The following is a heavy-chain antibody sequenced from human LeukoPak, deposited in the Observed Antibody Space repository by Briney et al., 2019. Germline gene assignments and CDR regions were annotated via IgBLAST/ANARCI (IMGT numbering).Heavy chain of an antibody. CDR2: IAYDGSKQ. D-gene: IGHD3-3*01. CDR3: AKGDFWNGFGEYFLY. V-gene: IGHV3-33*06. Sequence: GGSLRLSCAASGFTFSSYGMFWVRQAPGKGLEWVAVIAYDGSKQYYADSVKGRFTISRDNSKNTLYPQMNSLRAEDTAVYYRAKGDFWNGFGEYFLYWGQGTLVTVSS. CDR1: GFTFSSYG. J-gene: IGHJ1*01.